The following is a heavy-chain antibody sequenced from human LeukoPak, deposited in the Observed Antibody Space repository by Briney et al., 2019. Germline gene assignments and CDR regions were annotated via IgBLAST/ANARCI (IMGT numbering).Heavy chain of an antibody. J-gene: IGHJ4*02. V-gene: IGHV4-34*01. D-gene: IGHD5/OR15-5a*01. CDR3: ARDYGDVYD. CDR2: IDHNGNT. Sequence: PSENLSLNCTVYGVSFIGYYWGWIRPPPGKGRQWIGEIDHNGNTNYIPSLKSRLTISVDTSKNQFSLRLTAVTAADTAVYYCARDYGDVYDWGQGTMVAVSS. CDR1: GVSFIGYY.